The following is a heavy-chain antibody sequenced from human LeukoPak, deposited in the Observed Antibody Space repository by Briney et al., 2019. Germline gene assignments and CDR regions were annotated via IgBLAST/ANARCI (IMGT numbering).Heavy chain of an antibody. CDR2: ITVSGGGT. CDR3: AKRSDSHGGYFAY. CDR1: GFTFNNYA. D-gene: IGHD2-21*01. J-gene: IGHJ4*02. V-gene: IGHV3-23*01. Sequence: GGSLRLSCAASGFTFNNYAMSWVRQAPGKGLEWVSTITVSGGGTFYADSVKGRFTVSRDNSKNTVYLQMNSLRAEDTAIYYCAKRSDSHGGYFAYWGQGTLVTVSP.